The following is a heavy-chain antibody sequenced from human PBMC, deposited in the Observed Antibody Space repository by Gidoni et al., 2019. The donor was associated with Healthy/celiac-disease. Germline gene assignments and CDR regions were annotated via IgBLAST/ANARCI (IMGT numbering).Heavy chain of an antibody. CDR1: GGSISSYY. V-gene: IGHV4-4*07. CDR2: IYTSGST. Sequence: QVQLQESGPGLVKPSETLSLTCTVPGGSISSYYWSWIRQPAGKGLEWIGRIYTSGSTNYNPSLKSRVTMSVDTSKNQFSLKLSSVTAADTAVYYCARGYCTNGVCLLDYWGQGTLVTVSS. CDR3: ARGYCTNGVCLLDY. J-gene: IGHJ4*02. D-gene: IGHD2-8*01.